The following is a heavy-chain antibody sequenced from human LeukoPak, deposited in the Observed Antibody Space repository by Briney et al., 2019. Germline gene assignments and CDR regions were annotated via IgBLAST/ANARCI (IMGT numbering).Heavy chain of an antibody. CDR3: AEGAFRTTRQYFQH. J-gene: IGHJ1*01. D-gene: IGHD4-17*01. CDR1: GFTFSSYG. CDR2: IRYDGSNK. Sequence: GGSLRLSCAASGFTFSSYGMHWVRQAPGKGLEWVAFIRYDGSNKYYADSVKGRFTISRDNSKNTLYLQMNSLRAEDTAVYYCAEGAFRTTRQYFQHWGQGTLVTVSS. V-gene: IGHV3-30*02.